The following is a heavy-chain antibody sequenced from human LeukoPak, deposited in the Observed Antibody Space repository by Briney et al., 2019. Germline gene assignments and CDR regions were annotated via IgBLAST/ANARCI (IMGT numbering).Heavy chain of an antibody. J-gene: IGHJ4*02. CDR3: ARAVLVRGYFDY. CDR1: GGSISSSSYY. Sequence: SETLSLTCTVSGGSISSSSYYWGWIRQPPGKGLEWIGYIYYSGSTNYNPSLKSRVTISVDTSKNQFSLKLSSVTAADTAVYYCARAVLVRGYFDYWGQGTLVTVSS. CDR2: IYYSGST. V-gene: IGHV4-61*05. D-gene: IGHD3-10*01.